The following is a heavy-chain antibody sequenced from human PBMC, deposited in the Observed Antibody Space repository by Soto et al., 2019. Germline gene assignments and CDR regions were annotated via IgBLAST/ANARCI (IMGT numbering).Heavy chain of an antibody. Sequence: EVQLLESGGGLVQPGGSLRLSCAASGFTFSDYAMSWVRQAPGKGLEWVSSTSGSGGDLYHADSVKGRFTISRDNSKNTLYLQMNSLRAEDTAIYYCAKGWLYGAGMGVWGQGTTFTVSS. CDR1: GFTFSDYA. V-gene: IGHV3-23*01. D-gene: IGHD3-22*01. CDR3: AKGWLYGAGMGV. CDR2: TSGSGGDL. J-gene: IGHJ6*02.